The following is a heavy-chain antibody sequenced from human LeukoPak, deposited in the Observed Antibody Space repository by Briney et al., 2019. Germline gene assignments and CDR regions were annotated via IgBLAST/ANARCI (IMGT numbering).Heavy chain of an antibody. D-gene: IGHD4-17*01. J-gene: IGHJ3*02. CDR2: ISGSGDRT. V-gene: IGHV3-23*01. Sequence: GGSLRLSCAASGITASSHAMTWVRQAPGKGLEWVSSISGSGDRTMYADSVKGRFTISRDNFKNKLYLQMNSLRAEDTALYHCAKDPNGDYIGAFDMWGQGTMVTVSS. CDR1: GITASSHA. CDR3: AKDPNGDYIGAFDM.